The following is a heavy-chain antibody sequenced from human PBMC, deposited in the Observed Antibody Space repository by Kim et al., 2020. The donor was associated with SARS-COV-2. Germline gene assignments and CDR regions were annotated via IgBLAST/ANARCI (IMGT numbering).Heavy chain of an antibody. CDR2: ISGSGGST. CDR1: GFTFNNYA. D-gene: IGHD6-13*01. CDR3: AKDRAFGSSWYRGFDS. V-gene: IGHV3-23*01. Sequence: GGSLRLSCAASGFTFNNYAMTWVRQAPGKGLEWVSAISGSGGSTYYADSVKGRFTISRDNSKNTLFLQMNSLRAEDTAVYYCAKDRAFGSSWYRGFDSWGQGTLVTVTS. J-gene: IGHJ4*02.